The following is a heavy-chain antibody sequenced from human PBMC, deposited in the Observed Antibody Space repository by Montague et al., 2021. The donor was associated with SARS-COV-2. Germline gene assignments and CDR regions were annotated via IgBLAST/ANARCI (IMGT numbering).Heavy chain of an antibody. V-gene: IGHV3-7*01. CDR3: ARGGRGTSYYWEY. Sequence: SLSLSFAASRFSFSSYRMTWIRQAPGKGPEWVATIDRDGYEVYYVDSVKGRFTISRDNARNSLYLQLTSLRGEDTAVYYCARGGRGTSYYWEYWGQGTLVTVSS. CDR1: RFSFSSYR. CDR2: IDRDGYEV. D-gene: IGHD2-2*01. J-gene: IGHJ4*02.